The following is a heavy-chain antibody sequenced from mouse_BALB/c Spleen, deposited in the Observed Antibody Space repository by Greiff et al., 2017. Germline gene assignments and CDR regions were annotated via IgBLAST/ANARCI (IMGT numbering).Heavy chain of an antibody. CDR2: ISSGGGNT. V-gene: IGHV5-9*03. D-gene: IGHD4-1*01. Sequence: EVKLVESGGGLVKPGGSLKLSCAASGFTFSSYTMSWVRQTPEKRLEWVATISSGGGNTYYPDSVKGRFTISRDNAKNNLYLQMSSLRSEDTALYYCARLLGKDYFDYWGQGTTLTVSS. CDR3: ARLLGKDYFDY. J-gene: IGHJ2*01. CDR1: GFTFSSYT.